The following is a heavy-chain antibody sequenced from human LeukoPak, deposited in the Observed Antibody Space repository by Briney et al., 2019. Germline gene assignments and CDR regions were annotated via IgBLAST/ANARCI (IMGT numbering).Heavy chain of an antibody. CDR3: ARSRVSHTTVSTLLY. V-gene: IGHV1-18*01. J-gene: IGHJ4*02. Sequence: ASVKVSCKASGYTFSSCAIAWVRQAPGQGPEWMGSISVYNGNTEYAQKLQGRVTMTTDTFTNTAYMELWNLRPDDTAVYYCARSRVSHTTVSTLLYWGQGTLVTVSS. CDR2: ISVYNGNT. D-gene: IGHD1-14*01. CDR1: GYTFSSCA.